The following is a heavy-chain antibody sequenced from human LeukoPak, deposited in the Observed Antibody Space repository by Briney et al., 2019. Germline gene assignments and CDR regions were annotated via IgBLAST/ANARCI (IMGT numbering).Heavy chain of an antibody. CDR1: GFTVSSNY. CDR3: AAYSSCDY. CDR2: IYSGGST. J-gene: IGHJ4*02. D-gene: IGHD6-6*01. Sequence: GGSLRLSCAASGFTVSSNYMTWVRQAPGKGLEWISLIYSGGSTYYADSVKGRFIISRDNSKNTLYLQMNSLRAEDTAVYYCAAYSSCDYWGQGTLVTVSS. V-gene: IGHV3-53*01.